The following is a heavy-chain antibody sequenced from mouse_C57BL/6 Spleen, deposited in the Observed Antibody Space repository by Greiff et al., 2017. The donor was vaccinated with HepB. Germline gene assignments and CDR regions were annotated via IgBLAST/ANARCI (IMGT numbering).Heavy chain of an antibody. Sequence: VQLQQPGAELVRPGSSVKLSCKASGYTFTSYWMDWVKQRPGQGLEWIGNIYPSDSETHYNQKFKDKATLTVDKSSSTAYMQLSSLTSEDSAVYYCASGGYDYEFAYWGQGTLVTVSA. J-gene: IGHJ3*01. CDR3: ASGGYDYEFAY. D-gene: IGHD2-4*01. CDR1: GYTFTSYW. V-gene: IGHV1-61*01. CDR2: IYPSDSET.